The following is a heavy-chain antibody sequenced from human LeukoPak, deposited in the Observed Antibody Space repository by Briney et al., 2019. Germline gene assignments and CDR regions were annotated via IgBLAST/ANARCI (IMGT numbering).Heavy chain of an antibody. V-gene: IGHV1-69*05. D-gene: IGHD5/OR15-5a*01. J-gene: IGHJ4*02. Sequence: SVKVSCKASEGTFSSYAISWVRQAPGQGLEWMGGIIPIFGTANYAQKFQGRVTITTDESTSTAYMELSSLRSEDTAVYYCASGVSDFTHPIDYWGQGTLVTVSS. CDR1: EGTFSSYA. CDR2: IIPIFGTA. CDR3: ASGVSDFTHPIDY.